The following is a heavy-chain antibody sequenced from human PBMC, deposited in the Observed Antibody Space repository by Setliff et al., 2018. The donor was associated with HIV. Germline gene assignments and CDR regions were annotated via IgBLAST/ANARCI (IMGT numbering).Heavy chain of an antibody. CDR3: ARTQQTYYYDSSGYYFDY. D-gene: IGHD3-22*01. CDR1: GGSIRSSSSY. V-gene: IGHV4-39*07. J-gene: IGHJ4*02. Sequence: PSETLSLTCTVSGGSIRSSSSYWGWIRQPPGKGLEWIGIIYYSGSTYYKPSLKSRVTISVDTSKNQFSLKLSSVTAADTAVYYCARTQQTYYYDSSGYYFDYWGQGTLVTVSS. CDR2: IYYSGST.